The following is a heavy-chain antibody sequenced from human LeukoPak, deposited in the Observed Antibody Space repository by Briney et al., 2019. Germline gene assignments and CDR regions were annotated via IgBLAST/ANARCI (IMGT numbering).Heavy chain of an antibody. V-gene: IGHV5-51*01. CDR2: IYPGDSDT. Sequence: GESLKISCKASGYYFTSYWIGWVRQMPGKGLEWMGIIYPGDSDTRYSPSFQGQVTISADKSISTAYLQWSSLKASDTAMYYCARHKSGIQLFSRAPARYYFDYWGQGTLVTVSS. J-gene: IGHJ4*02. CDR3: ARHKSGIQLFSRAPARYYFDY. CDR1: GYYFTSYW. D-gene: IGHD5-18*01.